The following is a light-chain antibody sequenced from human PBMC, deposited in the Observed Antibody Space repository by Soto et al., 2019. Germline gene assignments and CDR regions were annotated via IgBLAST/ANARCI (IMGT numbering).Light chain of an antibody. V-gene: IGKV3-15*01. CDR3: QQYNMWPYT. CDR2: GAF. J-gene: IGKJ2*01. Sequence: EIVMTQSPATLSVSPGERVTLSCRASQSVSSKLAWFQQKPGQAPRLLIYGAFTRATGIPTRFSGSGSETEFTLTISSLQSEDFAVYYCQQYNMWPYTFGQGTKLEIK. CDR1: QSVSSK.